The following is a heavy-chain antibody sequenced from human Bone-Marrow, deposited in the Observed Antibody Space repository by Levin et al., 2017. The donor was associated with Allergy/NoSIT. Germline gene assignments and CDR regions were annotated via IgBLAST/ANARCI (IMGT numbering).Heavy chain of an antibody. V-gene: IGHV3-48*02. CDR3: ARRGIAEFDY. CDR1: GFTFSSYS. CDR2: ISSGNPTA. Sequence: PGGSLRLSCAASGFTFSSYSMNWVRQAPGKGLEWISYISSGNPTAHYAESVQGRFTISRDNADNSLYLQMNSLRDDDTAVYYCARRGIAEFDYWGQGTLVTVSS. J-gene: IGHJ4*02. D-gene: IGHD2-15*01.